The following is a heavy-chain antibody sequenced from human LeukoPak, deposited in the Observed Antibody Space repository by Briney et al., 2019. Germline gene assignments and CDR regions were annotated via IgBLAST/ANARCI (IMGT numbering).Heavy chain of an antibody. J-gene: IGHJ4*02. CDR2: INSDGSEG. Sequence: GGSLRLSCAVSGFTFSGFWMSWSRQAPGKGLEWVASINSDGSEGYYADVVKGRFTISRDNAKNSLYLQINSLRAEDTAVYYCARARIEWEPFFDYWGQGTLVTVSS. D-gene: IGHD1-26*01. CDR3: ARARIEWEPFFDY. CDR1: GFTFSGFW. V-gene: IGHV3-7*03.